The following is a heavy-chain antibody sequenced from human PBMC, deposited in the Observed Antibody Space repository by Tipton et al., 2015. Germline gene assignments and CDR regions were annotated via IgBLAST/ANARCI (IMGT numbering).Heavy chain of an antibody. V-gene: IGHV4-38-2*01. CDR1: AYSITSDYY. CDR2: IQYSGST. CDR3: VRARGRHGGLFDS. Sequence: TLSLTCAVSAYSITSDYYWGWIRQPPGKGLEWIGYIQYSGSTNYNPSLKSRVTISVDTSKTQFSLKVSSVTAADTAMYYCVRARGRHGGLFDSWGQGILVTVSS. J-gene: IGHJ4*02. D-gene: IGHD4-23*01.